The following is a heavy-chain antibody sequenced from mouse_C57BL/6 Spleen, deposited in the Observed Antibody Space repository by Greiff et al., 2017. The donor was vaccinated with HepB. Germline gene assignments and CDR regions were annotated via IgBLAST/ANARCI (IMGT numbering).Heavy chain of an antibody. D-gene: IGHD2-5*01. Sequence: VQLQQSGAELARPGASVKMSCKASGYTFTSYTMHWVKQRPGQGLEWIGYINPSSGYTKYTQKFKDKATLTADKSSSTAYMQLSSLTSEDSAVYYCARCYSNYDAMDYWGQGTSVTVSS. CDR3: ARCYSNYDAMDY. CDR1: GYTFTSYT. CDR2: INPSSGYT. V-gene: IGHV1-4*01. J-gene: IGHJ4*01.